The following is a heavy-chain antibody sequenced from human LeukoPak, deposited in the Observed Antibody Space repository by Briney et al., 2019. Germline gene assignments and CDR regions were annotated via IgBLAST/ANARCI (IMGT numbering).Heavy chain of an antibody. Sequence: SETLSLTCTVSGGSISSYYWSWIRQPAGKGLEWIGRTYTSGSTNYNPSLKSRVTMSVDTSKNQFSLKLSSVTAADTAVYYCARDADYYGSGSYLDYWGQGTLVTVSS. J-gene: IGHJ4*02. CDR1: GGSISSYY. CDR3: ARDADYYGSGSYLDY. D-gene: IGHD3-10*01. CDR2: TYTSGST. V-gene: IGHV4-4*07.